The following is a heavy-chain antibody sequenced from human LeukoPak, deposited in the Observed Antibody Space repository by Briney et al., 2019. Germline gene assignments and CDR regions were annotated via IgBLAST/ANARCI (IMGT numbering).Heavy chain of an antibody. V-gene: IGHV3-21*01. D-gene: IGHD3-3*01. J-gene: IGHJ5*02. CDR2: ISSSSSYI. Sequence: GGSLRLSCAASGFTFSSYSMNWVRQAPGKGLEWVSSISSSSSYIYYADSVKGRFTISRDNAKNSLYLQMNSLRAEDTAVYYCARDFYDFWSGYYSWFDPWGRGTLVTVSS. CDR1: GFTFSSYS. CDR3: ARDFYDFWSGYYSWFDP.